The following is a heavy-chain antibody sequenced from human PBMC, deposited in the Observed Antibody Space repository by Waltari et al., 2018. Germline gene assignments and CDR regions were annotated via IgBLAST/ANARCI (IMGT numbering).Heavy chain of an antibody. D-gene: IGHD2-2*01. CDR2: VYHSGST. J-gene: IGHJ4*02. CDR1: GYSISNDYS. V-gene: IGHV4-38-2*01. CDR3: ARLTSTCSIDY. Sequence: QVQLQESGPGLVKPSETLSLTCAVSGYSISNDYSWGWIRQPPGKGLEWIGSVYHSGSTYYNPPLKSRVTISVDTSKNQFSLKLSSVTAADTAVYYCARLTSTCSIDYWGQGTLVTVSS.